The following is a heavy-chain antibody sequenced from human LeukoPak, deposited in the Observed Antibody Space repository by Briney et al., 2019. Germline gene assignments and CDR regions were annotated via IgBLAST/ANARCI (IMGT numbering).Heavy chain of an antibody. CDR2: MWYDGSNK. Sequence: GGSLRLSCAASGFTFSDYGMHWVRQAPGKGLEWVAVMWYDGSNKYYADSVKGRFTISRDNSKNTLYLQMNSLRAEDTAVYYCAKAWGSSWYIYDYWGQGTLVTVSS. J-gene: IGHJ4*02. D-gene: IGHD6-13*01. CDR3: AKAWGSSWYIYDY. CDR1: GFTFSDYG. V-gene: IGHV3-33*06.